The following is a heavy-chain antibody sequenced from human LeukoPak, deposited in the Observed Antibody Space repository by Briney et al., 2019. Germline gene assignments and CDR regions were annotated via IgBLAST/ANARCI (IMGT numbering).Heavy chain of an antibody. V-gene: IGHV3-53*01. Sequence: GGSLTLSCAASGFSVSTKYMNWVRQAPGKGLQWVSILYSGSDTYYADSVEGRFIISRDSSKNTLFLQMNDLRVEDTAVYYCARVGDHFHWYLDLWGRGTLVTISS. CDR2: LYSGSDT. D-gene: IGHD3-3*02. CDR1: GFSVSTKY. J-gene: IGHJ2*01. CDR3: ARVGDHFHWYLDL.